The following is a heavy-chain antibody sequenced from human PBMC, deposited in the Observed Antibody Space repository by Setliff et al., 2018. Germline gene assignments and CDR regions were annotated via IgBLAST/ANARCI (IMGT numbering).Heavy chain of an antibody. CDR3: ARSRSNFWSGYFNWFDP. J-gene: IGHJ5*02. Sequence: GESLKISCKGSGCSFTSYWIGWVRQMPGKGLEWMGIIYPGDSDTRYSPSFQGQVTISADKSISTAYLQWSSLKASDTAMYYCARSRSNFWSGYFNWFDPWGQGTLVTVSS. CDR2: IYPGDSDT. D-gene: IGHD3-3*01. V-gene: IGHV5-51*01. CDR1: GCSFTSYW.